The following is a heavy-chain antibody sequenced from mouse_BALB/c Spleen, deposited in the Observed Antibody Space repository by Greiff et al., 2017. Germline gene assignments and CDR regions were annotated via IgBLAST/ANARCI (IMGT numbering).Heavy chain of an antibody. CDR2: ISCYNGAT. CDR3: ARHPNWDGGYFDY. D-gene: IGHD4-1*01. V-gene: IGHV1S34*01. J-gene: IGHJ2*01. Sequence: LVKTGASVKISCKASGYSFTGYYMHWVKQSHGKSLEWIGYISCYNGATSYNQKFKGKATFTVDTSSSTAYMQFNSLTSEDSAVYYCARHPNWDGGYFDYWGQGTTLTVSS. CDR1: GYSFTGYY.